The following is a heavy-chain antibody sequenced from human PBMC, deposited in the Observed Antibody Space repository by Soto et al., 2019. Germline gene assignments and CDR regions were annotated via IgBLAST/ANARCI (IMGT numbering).Heavy chain of an antibody. Sequence: QVQLVESGGGVVQPGRSLRLSCAASGFTFSSYGMHWVRQAPGKGLEWVAVISYDGSNKYYADSVKGRFTISRDNSKDTLYLQMNSLRAEDTAVYYCAKDALLRYFDWLLWACFDYWGQGTLVTVSS. V-gene: IGHV3-30*18. J-gene: IGHJ4*02. CDR1: GFTFSSYG. D-gene: IGHD3-9*01. CDR2: ISYDGSNK. CDR3: AKDALLRYFDWLLWACFDY.